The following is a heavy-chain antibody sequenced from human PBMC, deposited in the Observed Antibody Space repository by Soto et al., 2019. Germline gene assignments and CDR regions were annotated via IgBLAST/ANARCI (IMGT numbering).Heavy chain of an antibody. D-gene: IGHD3-9*01. J-gene: IGHJ3*02. CDR3: ARPRTSDWAYDI. CDR1: GFTFSNYW. Sequence: EVQLVESGGGLVQPGGSLRLSCAASGFTFSNYWMHWVRQSPGKGLVWVSRIKTVGSDTHYADSVTGRFTISRDNDKNTLYLQMNSLRDEDTAVYYCARPRTSDWAYDIWGQGTMVIVSS. V-gene: IGHV3-74*01. CDR2: IKTVGSDT.